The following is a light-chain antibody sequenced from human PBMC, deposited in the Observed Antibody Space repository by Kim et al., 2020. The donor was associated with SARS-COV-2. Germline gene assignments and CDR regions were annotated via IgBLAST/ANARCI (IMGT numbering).Light chain of an antibody. J-gene: IGLJ2*01. CDR2: GKN. CDR3: NSRDTNHYVL. CDR1: SLRKYY. Sequence: SSELTQDPAVSVALGQTVRITCQGDSLRKYYATWYQQKPGQAPVLLISGKNNRPSGIPDRFSGSSSGNTASLTITGAQAEDEADYCCNSRDTNHYVLFGGGTKLTVL. V-gene: IGLV3-19*01.